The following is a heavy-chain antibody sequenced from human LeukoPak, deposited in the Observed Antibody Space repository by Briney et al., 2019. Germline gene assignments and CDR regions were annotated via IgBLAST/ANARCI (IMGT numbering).Heavy chain of an antibody. J-gene: IGHJ6*02. V-gene: IGHV4-61*02. CDR1: GGSISSGSYY. CDR3: ARVTPTDNYYYYYGMDV. D-gene: IGHD4-23*01. CDR2: IYTSGST. Sequence: PSQTLSLTCTVSGGSISSGSYYWSWIRQPAGKGLEWIGRIYTSGSTNYNPSLKSRVTISVDTPKNQFSLKLGSVTAADTAVYYCARVTPTDNYYYYYGMDVWGQGTTVTVSS.